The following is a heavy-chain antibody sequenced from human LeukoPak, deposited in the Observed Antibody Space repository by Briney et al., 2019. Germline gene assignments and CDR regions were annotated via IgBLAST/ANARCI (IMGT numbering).Heavy chain of an antibody. Sequence: PSETLSLTCTVSGGSISSSSYYWGWIRQPPGKGLEWIGSIYYSGSTYYNPSLKSRVTISVDTSKNQFSLKLSSVTAADTAVYYCASGPGYDSSGYYSDWGQGTLVTVSS. D-gene: IGHD3-22*01. J-gene: IGHJ4*02. CDR2: IYYSGST. CDR3: ASGPGYDSSGYYSD. CDR1: GGSISSSSYY. V-gene: IGHV4-39*07.